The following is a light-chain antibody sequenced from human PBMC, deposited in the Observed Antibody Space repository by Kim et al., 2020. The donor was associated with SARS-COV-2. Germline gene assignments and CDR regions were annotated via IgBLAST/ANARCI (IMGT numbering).Light chain of an antibody. Sequence: GQSITISCTGSSSDVGGYNSGSWYQQHPGKAPKLMIYGVTKRPSGVSNRFSGSKSGDTASLTISGLQAEDEADYYCTSYTRSITYVFGTGTKVTVL. J-gene: IGLJ1*01. V-gene: IGLV2-14*03. CDR2: GVT. CDR3: TSYTRSITYV. CDR1: SSDVGGYNS.